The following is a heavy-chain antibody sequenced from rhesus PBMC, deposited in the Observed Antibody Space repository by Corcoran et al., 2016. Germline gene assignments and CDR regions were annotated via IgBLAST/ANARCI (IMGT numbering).Heavy chain of an antibody. V-gene: IGHV4-80*01. D-gene: IGHD2-2*01. CDR2: IDGHSGNT. CDR3: VRSPYFNNYKRFDV. Sequence: QVQLQESGPGLVKPSETLSLTCAVSGVSISSSRWSWVRQPPGRGLEWIGEIDGHSGNTSYAPSLKSRVTISKDTSKDQLSLRLNSMTAADTAVYYCVRSPYFNNYKRFDVWGPGVLVTVSS. J-gene: IGHJ5-1*01. CDR1: GVSISSSR.